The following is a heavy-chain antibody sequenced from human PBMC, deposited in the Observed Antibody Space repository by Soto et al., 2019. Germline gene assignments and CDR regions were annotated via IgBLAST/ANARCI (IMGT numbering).Heavy chain of an antibody. Sequence: KGLEWVSSISSSSSYIYYADSVKGRFTISRDNAKNSLYLQMNSLRAEDTAVYYCARDFRSCSGGSCFFDYWGQGTLVTVSS. V-gene: IGHV3-21*01. D-gene: IGHD2-15*01. J-gene: IGHJ4*02. CDR3: ARDFRSCSGGSCFFDY. CDR2: ISSSSSYI.